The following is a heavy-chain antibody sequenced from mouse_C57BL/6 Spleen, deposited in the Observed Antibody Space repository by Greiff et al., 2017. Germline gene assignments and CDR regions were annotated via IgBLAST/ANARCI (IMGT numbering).Heavy chain of an antibody. CDR2: ISYSGST. CDR1: GYSITSGYD. Sequence: EVPLMESGPGMVKPSQSLSLTCTVTGYSITSGYDWHWIRHFPGNKLEWMGYISYSGSTNYNPSLKSRIAITHDTSKNHFFLKLNSVTTEDTAAYYCAIDRGVVAPFAYWGQGTLVTVSA. J-gene: IGHJ3*01. CDR3: AIDRGVVAPFAY. D-gene: IGHD1-1*01. V-gene: IGHV3-1*01.